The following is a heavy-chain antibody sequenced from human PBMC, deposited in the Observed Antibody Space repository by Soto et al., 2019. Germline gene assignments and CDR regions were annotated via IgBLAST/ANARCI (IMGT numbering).Heavy chain of an antibody. V-gene: IGHV6-1*01. J-gene: IGHJ6*03. CDR1: GDSVSSNSSS. D-gene: IGHD1-7*01. CDR3: AGTTSHQWYYMDV. Sequence: SQTLSLTCAISGDSVSSNSSSWNWIRLSPSKGLEWLARTYYRSRWYNDYAVSVRSRITVNPDTSKNQFSLQLTSVTPEDTAVYYCAGTTSHQWYYMDVWGKGTTVTVSS. CDR2: TYYRSRWYN.